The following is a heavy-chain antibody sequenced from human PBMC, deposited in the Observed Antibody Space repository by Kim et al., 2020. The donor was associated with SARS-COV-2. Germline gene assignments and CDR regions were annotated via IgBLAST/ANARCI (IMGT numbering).Heavy chain of an antibody. V-gene: IGHV1-69*04. Sequence: SVKVSCKASGDTFSTYAISWVRQAPGQGLDWMGRIIPPLGIPNYAQKFQGRVTITADKSTSTVYMEMTSVRSEYTAVYYCARDNSPTHFDYWGDGTLVTIA. CDR2: IIPPLGIP. J-gene: IGHJ4*01. CDR1: GDTFSTYA. CDR3: ARDNSPTHFDY.